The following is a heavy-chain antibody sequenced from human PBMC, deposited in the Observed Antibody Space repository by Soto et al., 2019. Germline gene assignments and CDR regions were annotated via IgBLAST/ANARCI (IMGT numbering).Heavy chain of an antibody. CDR2: IYYSGSA. J-gene: IGHJ4*02. CDR1: GGSISGYY. Sequence: PSETLSLTCTVSGGSISGYYWSWIRQPPGKGLEWIGYIYYSGSAKYNPSLKTRVTISIDTSESQFSLKLTSVTAADTAVYYCARHGCSSTGCLKGMAYYFEFWGQGILVTVSS. CDR3: ARHGCSSTGCLKGMAYYFEF. V-gene: IGHV4-59*08. D-gene: IGHD2-2*01.